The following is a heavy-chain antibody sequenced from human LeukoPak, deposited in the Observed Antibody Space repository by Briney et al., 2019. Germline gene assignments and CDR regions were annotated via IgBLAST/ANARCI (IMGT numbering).Heavy chain of an antibody. CDR1: GGSISSSSYY. CDR2: IYYSGST. CDR3: ARGQLHLDY. V-gene: IGHV4-39*07. Sequence: KPSETLSLTCTVSGGSISSSSYYWGWIRQPPGKGLEWIGSIYYSGSTYYNPSLKSRVTISVDTSKNQFSLKLSSVTAADTAVYYCARGQLHLDYWGQGTLVTVSS. J-gene: IGHJ4*02. D-gene: IGHD2-2*01.